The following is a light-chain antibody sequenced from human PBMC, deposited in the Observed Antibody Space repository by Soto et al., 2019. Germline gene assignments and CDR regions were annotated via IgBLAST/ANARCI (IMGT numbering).Light chain of an antibody. Sequence: EIVLTQSPGTLSLSPGGRATFSCKASQSISSTLAWYQQKPGQAPGLLIYGASTRASSFPARFSGSGSGTEFTLTISSLQSDDFATYYCQQYNNWPWTFGQGTKVDNK. J-gene: IGKJ1*01. V-gene: IGKV3-15*01. CDR2: GAS. CDR1: QSISST. CDR3: QQYNNWPWT.